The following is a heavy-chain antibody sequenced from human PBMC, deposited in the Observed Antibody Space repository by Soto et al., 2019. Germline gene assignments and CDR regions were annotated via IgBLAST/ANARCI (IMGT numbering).Heavy chain of an antibody. Sequence: PSETLSLTCTVSGDSISDDYWSWIRQPPGKALEWIGYIYYSGSTSYNPSFKSRVTISVDTSKTQFSLKLSSVTAADTAVYYCATHPPYGPLDHWGQGTLVTVSS. J-gene: IGHJ4*02. CDR2: IYYSGST. CDR3: ATHPPYGPLDH. D-gene: IGHD4-17*01. V-gene: IGHV4-59*08. CDR1: GDSISDDY.